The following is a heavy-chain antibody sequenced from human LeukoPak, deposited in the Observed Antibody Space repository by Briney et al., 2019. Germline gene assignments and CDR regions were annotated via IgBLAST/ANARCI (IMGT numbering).Heavy chain of an antibody. CDR3: ARVRRPLTFGGLIVTYYFDY. V-gene: IGHV1-2*02. J-gene: IGHJ4*02. CDR2: INPNRGGT. D-gene: IGHD3-16*02. Sequence: ASVKVSCKASGYSFTGYYIYWVRQAPGKGLEWLGWINPNRGGTIYAQGFQGRVTMTRDTSISTAYMELSRLRSDDTAVYYCARVRRPLTFGGLIVTYYFDYWGQGTLVTVSS. CDR1: GYSFTGYY.